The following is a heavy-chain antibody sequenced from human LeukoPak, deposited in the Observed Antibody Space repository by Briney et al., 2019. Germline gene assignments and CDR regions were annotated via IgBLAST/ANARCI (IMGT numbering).Heavy chain of an antibody. V-gene: IGHV3-53*01. CDR1: GFTVSSNY. CDR3: ARGYFVVDAFDM. D-gene: IGHD2/OR15-2a*01. Sequence: GGSLRLSCAASGFTVSSNYMSWVRQAPGKGLEWVSVIYSGGSTYYADSVKGRFTISRDNRKNTVSLQMNSLRAEDTAVYYCARGYFVVDAFDMWGQGTMVTVSS. J-gene: IGHJ3*02. CDR2: IYSGGST.